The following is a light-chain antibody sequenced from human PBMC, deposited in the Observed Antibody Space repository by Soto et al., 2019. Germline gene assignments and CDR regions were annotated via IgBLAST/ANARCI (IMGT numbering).Light chain of an antibody. CDR3: QQYGSSPLT. CDR2: GAS. Sequence: EIVLTQSPGTLSLSPGERATLSCRASQTVSSSYLAWYQQKPGQPPSLLIFGASGRATGIPDRFSGSGSGTDFSLTISSLEPEDFAVYYCQQYGSSPLTFGGGTKVEIK. J-gene: IGKJ4*01. CDR1: QTVSSSY. V-gene: IGKV3-20*01.